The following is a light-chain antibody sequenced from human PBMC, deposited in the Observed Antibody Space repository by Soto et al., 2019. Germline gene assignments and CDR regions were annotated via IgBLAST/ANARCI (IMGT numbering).Light chain of an antibody. V-gene: IGLV1-51*01. CDR3: GSWDSSLSAYV. J-gene: IGLJ1*01. CDR2: DDD. Sequence: QSVMTQPPSVSAAPGQRVTISCSGSSSNIGGNSVSWYQQLPGTASKLLMYDDDKRPSGIPDRFSGSKSGTSATLGITGFQTGDEADYYCGSWDSSLSAYVFGTGTKLTVL. CDR1: SSNIGGNS.